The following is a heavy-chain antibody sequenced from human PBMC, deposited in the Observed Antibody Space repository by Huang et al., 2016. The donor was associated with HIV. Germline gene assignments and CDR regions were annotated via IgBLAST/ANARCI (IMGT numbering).Heavy chain of an antibody. D-gene: IGHD4-17*01. V-gene: IGHV5-51*01. CDR1: GFRFTNYW. J-gene: IGHJ3*02. CDR3: ARQGTPATTMAAFDI. CDR2: AYPGASEN. Sequence: EMQLVQSGAEVKKPGESLYISCRGSGFRFTNYWIAWVRLMPGKGLQWMGNAYPGASENRNNPSVRGRVSMSADKSNNTVYLHYNSLEASDTAIYFCARQGTPATTMAAFDIWGQGTMVTVSS.